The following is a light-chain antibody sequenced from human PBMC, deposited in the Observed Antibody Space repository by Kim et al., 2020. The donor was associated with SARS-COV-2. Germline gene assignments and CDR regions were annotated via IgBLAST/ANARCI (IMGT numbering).Light chain of an antibody. Sequence: EIVMTQSPASLSVSPGERTTLSCRASQSVSSNLAWYQQKPGQAPRLLIYGASTRATGVPARFSGGGSGTEFTLTISSLQSEDFAVYYCRHSDNWGLYSFGQGTKLEI. V-gene: IGKV3-15*01. CDR3: RHSDNWGLYS. CDR2: GAS. J-gene: IGKJ2*03. CDR1: QSVSSN.